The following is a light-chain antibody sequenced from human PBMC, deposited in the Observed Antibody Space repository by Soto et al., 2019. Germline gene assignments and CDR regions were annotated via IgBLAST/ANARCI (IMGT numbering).Light chain of an antibody. CDR1: QDIGND. V-gene: IGKV1-6*01. CDR2: AAS. J-gene: IGKJ4*01. Sequence: AIQMTQSPSSLSASVGDRVTITCRASQDIGNDLAWYQQRPGKAPKLLIYAASSLQSGVPSRFSGSGSGTDFTLTISSLQPGDFATYYCLQDYNFPLTCGGGTKVEIK. CDR3: LQDYNFPLT.